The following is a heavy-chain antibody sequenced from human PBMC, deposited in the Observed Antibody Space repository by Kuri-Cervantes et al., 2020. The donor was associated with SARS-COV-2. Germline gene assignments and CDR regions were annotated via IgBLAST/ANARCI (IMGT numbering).Heavy chain of an antibody. CDR3: ARRFLEWFHPPRGWFDP. V-gene: IGHV4-31*02. Sequence: LRLSCTVSGGSISSGGYYWSWIRQHPGKGLEWIGYIYYSGSTYYNPPLKSRVTISLDTSKNQFSLKLSSVTAADTAVYYCARRFLEWFHPPRGWFDPWGQGTLVTVSS. J-gene: IGHJ5*02. CDR1: GGSISSGGYY. CDR2: IYYSGST. D-gene: IGHD3-3*01.